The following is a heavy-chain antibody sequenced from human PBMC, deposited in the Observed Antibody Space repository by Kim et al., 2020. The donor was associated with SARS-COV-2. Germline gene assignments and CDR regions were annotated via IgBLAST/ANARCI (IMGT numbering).Heavy chain of an antibody. Sequence: GGSLRLSCAASGFTFSGFPLHWVRQASGKGLEWVGRIRSKANSYATGYAASVKGRFTISRDDSKNTAYLEMSGLKTEDTALHDCTRIPATTLASWDALD. CDR2: IRSKANSYAT. D-gene: IGHD1-1*01. CDR3: TRIPATTLASWDALD. V-gene: IGHV3-73*01. J-gene: IGHJ3*02. CDR1: GFTFSGFP.